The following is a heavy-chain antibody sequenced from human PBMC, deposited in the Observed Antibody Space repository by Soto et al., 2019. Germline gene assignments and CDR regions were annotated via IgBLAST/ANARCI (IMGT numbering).Heavy chain of an antibody. CDR3: STVPNGDYIGACDN. V-gene: IGHV3-23*01. D-gene: IGHD4-17*01. CDR2: ITGRGGGT. Sequence: EVQLLESGGRLVPPGGSLRLSCAGSRFSFSNYAMTWARQAPGEGLEWVSSITGRGGGTTYADSVKGRFTMSRDNSKNILYLQMDSLRADDTAVYYCSTVPNGDYIGACDNWGQGTMVTVSS. J-gene: IGHJ3*02. CDR1: RFSFSNYA.